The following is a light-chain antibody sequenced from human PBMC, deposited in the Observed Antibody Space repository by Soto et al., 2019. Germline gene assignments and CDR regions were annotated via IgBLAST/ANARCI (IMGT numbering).Light chain of an antibody. CDR1: SRVYLL. Sequence: ILFTQASSNLALSAGGRATLPFRVRSRVYLLLAWYQQKPGQAPRPLIYDSYNRVTGIPTRFSGSGSGTDFTLTISSLEPEDSAVYYCQQRKYWPPLTFGGGTKVEIK. CDR3: QQRKYWPPLT. J-gene: IGKJ4*01. CDR2: DSY. V-gene: IGKV3-11*01.